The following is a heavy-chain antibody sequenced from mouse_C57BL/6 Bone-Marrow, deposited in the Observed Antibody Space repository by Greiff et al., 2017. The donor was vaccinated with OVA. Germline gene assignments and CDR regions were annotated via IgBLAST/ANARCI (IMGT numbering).Heavy chain of an antibody. CDR3: TRNYGNSDYYAMDY. J-gene: IGHJ4*01. V-gene: IGHV1-15*01. CDR2: IDPETGGT. D-gene: IGHD2-1*01. Sequence: VKLMESGAELVRPGASVTLSCKASGYTFTDYEMHWVKQTPVHGLEWIGAIDPETGGTAYNQKFKGKAILTADKSSSTAYMELRSLTSEDSAVYCCTRNYGNSDYYAMDYWGQGTSVTVSS. CDR1: GYTFTDYE.